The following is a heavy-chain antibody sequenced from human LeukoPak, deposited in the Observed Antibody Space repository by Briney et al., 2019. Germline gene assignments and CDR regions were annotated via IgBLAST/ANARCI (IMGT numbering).Heavy chain of an antibody. Sequence: KPGGSLRLSCAASGFTFSTYTMNWVRQAPGKGLEWVSSIPASGSYSHHADSVQGRFTISRDNAKNSLYLDMDSLKAEDTAVYYCVRGDSRDYWGQGTLVTVSS. CDR2: IPASGSYS. D-gene: IGHD6-13*01. V-gene: IGHV3-21*01. CDR1: GFTFSTYT. J-gene: IGHJ4*02. CDR3: VRGDSRDY.